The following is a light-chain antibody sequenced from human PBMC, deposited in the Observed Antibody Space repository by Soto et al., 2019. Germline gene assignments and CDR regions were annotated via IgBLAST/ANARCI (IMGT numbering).Light chain of an antibody. CDR3: QQYNKWPLT. CDR1: QGVGRN. Sequence: EVVMTQSPATLSVSRGDGAALSCRASQGVGRNLAWYQQKPGQAPRLLVYDASTRATGVPARFSGSGSGTEFTLTISSLGSEDFGVYYCQQYNKWPLTFGQGTKVEIK. CDR2: DAS. J-gene: IGKJ1*01. V-gene: IGKV3-15*01.